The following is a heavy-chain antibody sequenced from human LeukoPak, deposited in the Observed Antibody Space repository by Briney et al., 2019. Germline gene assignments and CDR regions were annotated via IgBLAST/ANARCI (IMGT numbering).Heavy chain of an antibody. CDR3: ARGGDRRGFDY. CDR2: IYDSGTT. Sequence: PSETPSLTCTVSGGSISDGGYYWSWIRQHPGKGLEWIGYIYDSGTTYYSPALQSRVTISVDTSDNKFSLKLKSLTAADTAVYYCARGGDRRGFDYWGQGTLVTVSS. V-gene: IGHV4-31*03. J-gene: IGHJ4*02. CDR1: GGSISDGGYY. D-gene: IGHD1-14*01.